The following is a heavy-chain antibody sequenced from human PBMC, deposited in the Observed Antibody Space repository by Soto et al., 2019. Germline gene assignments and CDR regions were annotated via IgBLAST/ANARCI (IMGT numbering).Heavy chain of an antibody. CDR2: IIPIFGTA. J-gene: IGHJ6*02. Sequence: ASVKVSCKASGYTFTSYYMHWVRQAPGQGLEWMGGIIPIFGTANYAQKFQGRVTITADESTSTAYMELSSLRSEDTAVYYCARAGSSSSSWFYYGMDVWGQGTTVTVSS. CDR1: GYTFTSYY. CDR3: ARAGSSSSSWFYYGMDV. V-gene: IGHV1-69*13. D-gene: IGHD6-13*01.